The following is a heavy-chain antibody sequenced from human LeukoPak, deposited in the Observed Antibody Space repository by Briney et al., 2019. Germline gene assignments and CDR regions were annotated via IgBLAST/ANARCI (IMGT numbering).Heavy chain of an antibody. Sequence: GGSLRLSCAASGFPFKSYAMHWVRQAPGKGLEWVATISYDGNTQYYADSVKGRLTISRDNSKSTLYLQINSLRAEDTTIFYCARSAITTWYFDLWGQGTLVTVSS. CDR2: ISYDGNTQ. V-gene: IGHV3-30*04. CDR3: ARSAITTWYFDL. CDR1: GFPFKSYA. D-gene: IGHD3-22*01. J-gene: IGHJ4*02.